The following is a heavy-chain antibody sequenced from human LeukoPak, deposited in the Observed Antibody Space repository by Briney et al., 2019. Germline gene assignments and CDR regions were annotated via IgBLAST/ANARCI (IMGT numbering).Heavy chain of an antibody. J-gene: IGHJ3*02. CDR2: IWNDGSNK. V-gene: IGHV3-33*01. CDR1: GFTFSSYG. D-gene: IGHD3-10*01. Sequence: GGSLRLSCAASGFTFSSYGMHWVRQAPGKGLEWVAVIWNDGSNKYYADSVKGRFTISRDNSKNTLYLQMNSLRAEDTAVYYCARDGGSLGFGTREGAFDIWGQGTMVTVSS. CDR3: ARDGGSLGFGTREGAFDI.